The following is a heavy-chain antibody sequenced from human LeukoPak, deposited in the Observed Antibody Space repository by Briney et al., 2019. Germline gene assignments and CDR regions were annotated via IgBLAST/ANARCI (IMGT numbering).Heavy chain of an antibody. V-gene: IGHV4-59*01. D-gene: IGHD2-15*01. J-gene: IGHJ3*02. CDR1: GGSFSGYY. CDR2: IYYSGST. Sequence: SETLSLTCAVYGGSFSGYYWSWIRQPPGKGLEWIGYIYYSGSTNYNPSLKSRVTISVDTSKNQFSLKLSSVTAADTAVYYCARSGSRAPWGDAFDIWGQGTMVTVSS. CDR3: ARSGSRAPWGDAFDI.